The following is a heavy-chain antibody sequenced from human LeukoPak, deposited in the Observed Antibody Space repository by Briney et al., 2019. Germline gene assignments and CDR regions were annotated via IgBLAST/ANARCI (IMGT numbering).Heavy chain of an antibody. J-gene: IGHJ6*03. D-gene: IGHD6-25*01. CDR3: ARGVPVSWYSSVNYYYYMDV. Sequence: ASVKVSCKASGYTFTSYGISWVRQAPGQGLEWMGWISAYNGNTNYAQKLQGRVTMTTDTSTSTAYMELRSLRSDDTAVYYCARGVPVSWYSSVNYYYYMDVWGKGTTVTVSS. CDR1: GYTFTSYG. V-gene: IGHV1-18*01. CDR2: ISAYNGNT.